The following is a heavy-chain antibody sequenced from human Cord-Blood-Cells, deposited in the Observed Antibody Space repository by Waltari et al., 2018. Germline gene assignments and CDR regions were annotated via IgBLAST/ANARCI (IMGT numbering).Heavy chain of an antibody. CDR2: ISYDGSNK. CDR3: ARDDFLLGFDY. CDR1: GFTFSSYA. J-gene: IGHJ4*02. D-gene: IGHD3-9*01. Sequence: QVQLVESGGGVVQPGRSLRLSCAASGFTFSSYAMHWVRQAPGKGLEWVAVISYDGSNKYYADSVEGRFTISRDNSKNTLYLQMNSLRAEDTAVYYCARDDFLLGFDYWGQGTLVTVSS. V-gene: IGHV3-30*04.